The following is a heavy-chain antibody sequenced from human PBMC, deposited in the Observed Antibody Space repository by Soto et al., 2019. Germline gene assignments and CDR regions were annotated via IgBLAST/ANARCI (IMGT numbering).Heavy chain of an antibody. CDR1: C. CDR3: ARRRYYYDSSGYYGMDV. Sequence: CWLGFRLPLGKKMEWIGEINHSGSTNYNPSLKSRVTISVDTSKNQFSMKLSSASAADTAVYYRARRRYYYDSSGYYGMDVWGQGTTVT. D-gene: IGHD3-22*01. V-gene: IGHV4-34*01. J-gene: IGHJ6*02. CDR2: INHSGST.